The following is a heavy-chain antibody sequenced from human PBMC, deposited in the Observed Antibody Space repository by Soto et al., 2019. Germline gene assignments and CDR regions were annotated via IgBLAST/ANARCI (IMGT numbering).Heavy chain of an antibody. CDR3: ARTYGGNSGNDDY. J-gene: IGHJ4*02. D-gene: IGHD4-17*01. Sequence: EVQLLESGGGLVQPGGSLRLSCAASGFTFSSYAMSWVRQAPGKGLEWVSAISGSGGSTYYADSVKGRFTISRDNSKNTLYLQMNSLRAEDTDVYYCARTYGGNSGNDDYWGQGTLVTVSS. CDR2: ISGSGGST. V-gene: IGHV3-23*01. CDR1: GFTFSSYA.